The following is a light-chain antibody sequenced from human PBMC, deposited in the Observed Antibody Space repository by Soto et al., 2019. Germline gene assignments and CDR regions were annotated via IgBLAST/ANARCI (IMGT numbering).Light chain of an antibody. V-gene: IGKV1-5*01. J-gene: IGKJ3*01. CDR1: QRISYW. CDR2: DAS. Sequence: DIQMTQSPSTLSASVGDRVTITCRASQRISYWLAWYQQKPGKAPKLLIYDASTLESGVPSRFSGSGAGTEFTLTISSLQPDDFAIYYCQHYNSYSVTFGPGTKVYIK. CDR3: QHYNSYSVT.